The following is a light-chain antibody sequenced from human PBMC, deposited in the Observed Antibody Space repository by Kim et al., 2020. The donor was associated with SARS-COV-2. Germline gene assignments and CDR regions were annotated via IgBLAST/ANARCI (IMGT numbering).Light chain of an antibody. CDR2: GAS. CDR1: QSVSSN. V-gene: IGKV3-15*01. Sequence: EIVMTPSPSPLSVSPGERATLSCRASQSVSSNLAWYQQKPGQAPRLLIYGASTRATGIPARFSGSGSGTEFTLTISSLQSEDFAVYYCQQYNNWPLTFGGGTKVDIK. CDR3: QQYNNWPLT. J-gene: IGKJ4*01.